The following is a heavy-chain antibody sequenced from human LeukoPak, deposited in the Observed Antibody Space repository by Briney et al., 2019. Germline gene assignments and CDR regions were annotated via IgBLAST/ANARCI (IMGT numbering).Heavy chain of an antibody. CDR2: ISSSSSTI. CDR1: GFTFSSYS. Sequence: GGSLRPSCAASGFTFSSYSMNWVRQAPGKGLEWVSYISSSSSTIYYADSVKSRFTISRDNAKNSLYLQMNSLRAEDTAVYYCARDISWYGGDYWGQGTLVTVSS. V-gene: IGHV3-48*01. CDR3: ARDISWYGGDY. J-gene: IGHJ4*02. D-gene: IGHD6-13*01.